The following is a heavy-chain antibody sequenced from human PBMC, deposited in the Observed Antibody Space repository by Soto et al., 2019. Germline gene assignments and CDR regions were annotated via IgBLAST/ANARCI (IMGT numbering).Heavy chain of an antibody. CDR1: GSTFSSYS. D-gene: IGHD2-2*01. V-gene: IGHV3-21*01. J-gene: IGHJ4*02. CDR2: ISRSSSYI. Sequence: EVQLVESGGGLVEPGGSLRLSCAGSGSTFSSYSMNWVRQAPGEGLEWVSSISRSSSYIFYADSVKGRFTISRDNAKNSLYLQMNSLRAEDTAVYYCVRGSSSSVTTYYFDYWGQGTLVTVSS. CDR3: VRGSSSSVTTYYFDY.